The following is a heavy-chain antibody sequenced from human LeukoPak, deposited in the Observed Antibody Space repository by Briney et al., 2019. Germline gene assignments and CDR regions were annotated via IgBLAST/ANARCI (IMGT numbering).Heavy chain of an antibody. CDR1: GFTFSSYA. CDR2: ISGSGGST. V-gene: IGHV3-23*01. J-gene: IGHJ4*02. CDR3: AKDPSNSSGWYDY. Sequence: GGSLRLSCAASGFTFSSYAMSWVRQAPGKGLERVSAISGSGGSTYYADSVKGRFTISRDNSKNTLYLQMNSLRAEDTAVYYCAKDPSNSSGWYDYWGQGTLVTVSS. D-gene: IGHD6-19*01.